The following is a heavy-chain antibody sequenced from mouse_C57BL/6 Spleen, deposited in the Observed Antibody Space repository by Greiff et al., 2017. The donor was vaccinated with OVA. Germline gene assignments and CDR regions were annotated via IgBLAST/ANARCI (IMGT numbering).Heavy chain of an antibody. CDR3: AVTTVVATEYYFDY. Sequence: QVQLQQPGAELVRPGSSVKLSCKASGYTFTSYWMDWVKQRPGQGLEWIGNIYPSDSETHYNQKFKDKATLTVDKSSSKAYMQLSSLTAEDSAVYYCAVTTVVATEYYFDYWGQGTTLTVSS. CDR2: IYPSDSET. CDR1: GYTFTSYW. J-gene: IGHJ2*01. D-gene: IGHD1-1*01. V-gene: IGHV1-61*01.